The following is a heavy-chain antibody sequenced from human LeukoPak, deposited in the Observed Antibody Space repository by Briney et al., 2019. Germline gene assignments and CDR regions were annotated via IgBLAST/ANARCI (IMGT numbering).Heavy chain of an antibody. Sequence: GGSLRLSCAASGFTFSSYAMSWVRQAPGKGLGWVSAISGSGGSTYYADSVKGRFTISRDNSKNTLYLQMNSLRAEDTAVYYCAKDEQLVPLGSDYWGQGTLVTVSS. V-gene: IGHV3-23*01. CDR1: GFTFSSYA. CDR3: AKDEQLVPLGSDY. D-gene: IGHD6-6*01. CDR2: ISGSGGST. J-gene: IGHJ4*02.